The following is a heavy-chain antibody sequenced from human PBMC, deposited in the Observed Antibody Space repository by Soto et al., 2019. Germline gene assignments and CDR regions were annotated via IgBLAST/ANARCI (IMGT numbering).Heavy chain of an antibody. CDR3: VRHFIGYHLIELALERREKHYYYYYGMDV. CDR1: GYSFTSYW. Sequence: PGESLKISCKGSGYSFTSYWIGWVRQKPGKGLEWMGTIYPGDSDTRYSLSFQGQVTISADKSVRTAYLQWSSLKASDTAIYYCVRHFIGYHLIELALERREKHYYYYYGMDVWGQGTTVTVSS. J-gene: IGHJ6*02. D-gene: IGHD1-1*01. V-gene: IGHV5-51*01. CDR2: IYPGDSDT.